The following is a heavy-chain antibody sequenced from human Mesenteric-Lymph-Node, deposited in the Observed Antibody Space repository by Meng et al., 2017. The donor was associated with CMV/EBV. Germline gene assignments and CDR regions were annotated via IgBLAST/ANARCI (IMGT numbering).Heavy chain of an antibody. CDR2: VNWNGGST. V-gene: IGHV3-20*04. CDR1: GMTFSAYA. D-gene: IGHD1-26*01. CDR3: ARAGGSGSYSGIDY. J-gene: IGHJ4*02. Sequence: GESLKISCAASGMTFSAYALSWVRQAPGKGLEWVSGVNWNGGSTGYADSVKGRFTISRDNAKNSLYLQMNSLRAEDTALYYCARAGGSGSYSGIDYWGQGTLVTVSS.